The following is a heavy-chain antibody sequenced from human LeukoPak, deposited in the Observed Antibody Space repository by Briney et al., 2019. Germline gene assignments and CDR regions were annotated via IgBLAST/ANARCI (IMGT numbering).Heavy chain of an antibody. D-gene: IGHD1-14*01. CDR1: GFTFNSYA. V-gene: IGHV3-30*04. CDR2: ISYDGSNK. Sequence: PGRSLRLSCAAYGFTFNSYALHWVRQAPGKGLEWVAVISYDGSNKYYADSVKGRFTISRDNSKNTLYLQMNSLRAEDTAVYYCSAGPHFDYWGQGTLVTVSS. CDR3: SAGPHFDY. J-gene: IGHJ4*02.